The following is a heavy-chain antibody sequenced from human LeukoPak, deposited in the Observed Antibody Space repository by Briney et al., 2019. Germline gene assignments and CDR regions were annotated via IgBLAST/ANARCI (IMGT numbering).Heavy chain of an antibody. CDR2: ITKSGDST. J-gene: IGHJ6*02. V-gene: IGHV3-23*01. CDR3: TKDYCGKFCSAV. D-gene: IGHD3-9*01. Sequence: PGGSLRLSCAASGFTFSAFGMNWVRQAPGKGLEWVSTITKSGDSTYYVDSVKGRFTISRDNSKNTLYLQMNGLRAEDTAKYYCTKDYCGKFCSAVWGQGTTVTVSS. CDR1: GFTFSAFG.